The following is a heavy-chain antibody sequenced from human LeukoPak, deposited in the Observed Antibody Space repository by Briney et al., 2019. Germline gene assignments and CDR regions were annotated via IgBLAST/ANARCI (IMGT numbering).Heavy chain of an antibody. CDR2: ISSSSSYI. Sequence: GGSLRLSCAASGFTFSSYSMNWVRQAPGKGLEWVSSISSSSSYIYYADSVKGRFTISRDNAKNSLYMQMNSLRAEDTAVYYCARAGYYYDSSGYYVFDYWGQGTLVTVSS. CDR1: GFTFSSYS. D-gene: IGHD3-22*01. J-gene: IGHJ4*02. V-gene: IGHV3-21*01. CDR3: ARAGYYYDSSGYYVFDY.